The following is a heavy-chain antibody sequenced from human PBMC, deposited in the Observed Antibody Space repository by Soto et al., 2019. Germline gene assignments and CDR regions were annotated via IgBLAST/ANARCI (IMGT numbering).Heavy chain of an antibody. V-gene: IGHV4-4*02. Sequence: QVQLQESGPGLMKPSGTLSLICDVSGGSISSSKWWSWVRQPPGKGLEWIGEIYHSGSTNYNPSLKSRLTISVDKSKNQFSLKLNSVTAADTAVYYCASKDYGDYGWFDPWGQGTLVTVSS. CDR3: ASKDYGDYGWFDP. J-gene: IGHJ5*02. CDR2: IYHSGST. CDR1: GGSISSSKW. D-gene: IGHD4-17*01.